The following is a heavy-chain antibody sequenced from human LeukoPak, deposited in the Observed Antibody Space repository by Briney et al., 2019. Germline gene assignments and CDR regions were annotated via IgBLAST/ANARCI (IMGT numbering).Heavy chain of an antibody. V-gene: IGHV3-7*03. CDR2: IKQDGSEE. CDR1: AFTFSKFA. CDR3: ARDPYCGGDCYSGFGAFDI. J-gene: IGHJ3*02. Sequence: GGSLRLSCAASAFTFSKFAMSWVRQAPGKGLEWVANIKQDGSEEVYVDSVKGRFTISRDNAKNSLYLQMNRLRAEDTAVYYCARDPYCGGDCYSGFGAFDIWGQGTMVTVSS. D-gene: IGHD2-21*02.